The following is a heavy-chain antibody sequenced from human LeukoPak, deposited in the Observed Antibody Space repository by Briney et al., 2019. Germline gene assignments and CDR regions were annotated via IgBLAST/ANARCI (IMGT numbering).Heavy chain of an antibody. V-gene: IGHV3-21*01. J-gene: IGHJ4*02. CDR2: ISSSSTYI. CDR1: GFTFSSYS. Sequence: AGGSLRLSCAASGFTFSSYSMNWVRQAPRKGLEWVSSISSSSTYIYYADSVKGRFTISRDNAKNSLYLQMNSLRAEDTAVYYYARDPYSGLFDYWGQGTLVTVSS. D-gene: IGHD4-11*01. CDR3: ARDPYSGLFDY.